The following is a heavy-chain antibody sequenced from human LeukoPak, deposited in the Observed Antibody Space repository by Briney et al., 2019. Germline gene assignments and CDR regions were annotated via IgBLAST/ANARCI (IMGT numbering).Heavy chain of an antibody. D-gene: IGHD3-22*01. V-gene: IGHV4-34*01. Sequence: SGTLSPTCAVHGGTFRGYYWSWIRQPPGKGLEWIGEINHRGSTNYNPSLKSRVTLSVDTSKNQFSLKLSSVTAADTAVYYCARGPDFYDSSGYYPIWGQGTLVTVSS. CDR2: INHRGST. CDR1: GGTFRGYY. CDR3: ARGPDFYDSSGYYPI. J-gene: IGHJ4*02.